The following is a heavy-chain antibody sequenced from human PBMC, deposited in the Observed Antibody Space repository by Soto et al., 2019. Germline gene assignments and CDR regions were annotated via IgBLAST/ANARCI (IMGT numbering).Heavy chain of an antibody. D-gene: IGHD6-19*01. CDR1: GFTFSSYG. CDR2: IWYDGSNK. V-gene: IGHV3-33*01. CDR3: ARGWRELAGPYYYVDY. J-gene: IGHJ4*02. Sequence: QVQLVESGGGVVQPGRSLRLSCAASGFTFSSYGMHWVRQAPGKGLEWVAVIWYDGSNKYYADSVKGRFTISRDNSKNKLYLQMNSLRAEDTAVYYCARGWRELAGPYYYVDYWGQGTLVTVSS.